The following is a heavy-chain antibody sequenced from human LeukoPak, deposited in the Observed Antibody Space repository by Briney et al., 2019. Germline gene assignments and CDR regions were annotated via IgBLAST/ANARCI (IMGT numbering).Heavy chain of an antibody. CDR1: GYTFTSYD. J-gene: IGHJ6*02. D-gene: IGHD3-3*01. CDR3: ARYYDFWSASREPGDYYYGMDV. Sequence: ASVKVSCKASGYTFTSYDFNWVRQATGQRPEWMGWMSPNSGDTGYAQKFQDRVTMTRNTSISTAYMELSSLRSDDTAVYYCARYYDFWSASREPGDYYYGMDVWGQGTTVTVSS. V-gene: IGHV1-8*01. CDR2: MSPNSGDT.